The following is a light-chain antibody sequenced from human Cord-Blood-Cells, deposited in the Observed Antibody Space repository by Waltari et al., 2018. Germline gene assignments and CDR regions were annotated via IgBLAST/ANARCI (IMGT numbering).Light chain of an antibody. CDR3: SSYTGSSTWV. J-gene: IGLJ3*02. CDR2: DVS. CDR1: NSDVGGSNY. Sequence: QSALTQPASVSGSPGQPITIPCTGTNSDVGGSNYVSGYQQHPGKAPNLMIYDVSKRPSGVSIRFSGSKPGNTASLPISGLQAEDEADYYCSSYTGSSTWVFGGGTKLTVL. V-gene: IGLV2-14*01.